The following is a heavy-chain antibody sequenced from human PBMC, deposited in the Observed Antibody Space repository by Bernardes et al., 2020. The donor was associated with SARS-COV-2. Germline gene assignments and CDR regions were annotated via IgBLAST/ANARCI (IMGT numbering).Heavy chain of an antibody. CDR3: TRDTFGPSDT. Sequence: GGSLRLSCAASGFSVRSYWMHWVRQAPGKGLVWVSRITPDGTTTNYAASVKGRFTISRDNAKNTLFLHMNSLRDEDTAVYYCTRDTFGPSDTWGQGTLVTVSS. J-gene: IGHJ5*02. CDR1: GFSVRSYW. V-gene: IGHV3-74*01. CDR2: ITPDGTTT. D-gene: IGHD3-10*01.